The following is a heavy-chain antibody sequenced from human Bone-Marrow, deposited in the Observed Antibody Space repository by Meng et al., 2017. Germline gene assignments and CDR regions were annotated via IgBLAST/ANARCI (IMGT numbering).Heavy chain of an antibody. J-gene: IGHJ6*02. CDR3: ASSYCGGDCYSGSLYYYYYGMDV. CDR1: GGTFSSYA. D-gene: IGHD2-21*02. V-gene: IGHV1-69*13. Sequence: SVKVSCKASGGTFSSYAISWVRQAPGQGLEWMGGIIPIFGTANYAQKFQGRVTITADESTSTAYMELSSLSSEDTAVYYCASSYCGGDCYSGSLYYYYYGMDVWGQGTTVTVSS. CDR2: IIPIFGTA.